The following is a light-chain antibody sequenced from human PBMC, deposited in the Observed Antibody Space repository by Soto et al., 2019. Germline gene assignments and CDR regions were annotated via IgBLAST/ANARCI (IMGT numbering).Light chain of an antibody. V-gene: IGLV2-14*01. CDR3: SSYTSSSTYV. CDR2: EVS. Sequence: QSVLTQPASVSGSPGQSITISCTGTSSDVGTYNYVSWYQLHPGKAPKLMVYEVSNRPSGVSNRFSGSKSGNTASLTISGLQAEDEADYHCSSYTSSSTYVFGTGTKVTLL. CDR1: SSDVGTYNY. J-gene: IGLJ1*01.